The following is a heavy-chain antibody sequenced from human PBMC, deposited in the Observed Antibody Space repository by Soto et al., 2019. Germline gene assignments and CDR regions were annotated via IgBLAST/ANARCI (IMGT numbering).Heavy chain of an antibody. CDR2: INPKSGGT. J-gene: IGHJ4*02. D-gene: IGHD1-26*01. Sequence: QVQLVQSGAEVKKPGASVNVSCKASGYTFTVYYIHWARQAPGQGLEGMGWINPKSGGTMYPQKFQGRVTMTWDTSISTAYMALTRLRSDDTAVYYCARDLAKGGGSAGFDYWGQGTLVTVSS. V-gene: IGHV1-2*02. CDR1: GYTFTVYY. CDR3: ARDLAKGGGSAGFDY.